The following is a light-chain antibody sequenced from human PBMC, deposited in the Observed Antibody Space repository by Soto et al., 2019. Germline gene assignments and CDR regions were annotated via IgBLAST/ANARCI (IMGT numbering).Light chain of an antibody. CDR3: QQYNNLPQS. CDR1: QSVSSN. J-gene: IGKJ1*01. Sequence: EIVMTQSQATLSVSPGERATLSCRASQSVSSNLAWYQQKPGQAPRLLIYGSSTRATGIPARFSGSGSGTEITLTISSLQSEDFAVYYCQQYNNLPQSFGQGTKVEIK. V-gene: IGKV3-15*01. CDR2: GSS.